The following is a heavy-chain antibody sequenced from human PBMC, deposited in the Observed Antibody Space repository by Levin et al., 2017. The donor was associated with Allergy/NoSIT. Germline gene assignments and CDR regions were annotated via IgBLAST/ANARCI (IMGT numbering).Heavy chain of an antibody. CDR2: INHSGST. CDR1: GGSFSGYY. V-gene: IGHV4-34*01. J-gene: IGHJ4*02. Sequence: RTGGSLRLSCAVYGGSFSGYYWSWIRQPPGKGLEWIGEINHSGSTNYNPSLKSRVTISVDTSKNQFSLKLSSVTAADTAVYYCARLGTNFYYDFWSGYYTGSYNGYYFDYWGQGTLVTVSS. D-gene: IGHD3-3*01. CDR3: ARLGTNFYYDFWSGYYTGSYNGYYFDY.